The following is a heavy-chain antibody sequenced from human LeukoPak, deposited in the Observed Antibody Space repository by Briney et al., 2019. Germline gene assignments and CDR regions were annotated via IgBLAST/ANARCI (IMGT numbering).Heavy chain of an antibody. J-gene: IGHJ3*02. Sequence: GESLKISRKGSGYSFTSYWIGWVRQMPGKGLEWMGIIYPGDSDTRYSPSFQGQVTISADKSISTAYLQWSSLKASDTAMYYCARQAWWETTTGAFDIWGQGTMVTVSS. CDR2: IYPGDSDT. CDR1: GYSFTSYW. CDR3: ARQAWWETTTGAFDI. D-gene: IGHD1-26*01. V-gene: IGHV5-51*01.